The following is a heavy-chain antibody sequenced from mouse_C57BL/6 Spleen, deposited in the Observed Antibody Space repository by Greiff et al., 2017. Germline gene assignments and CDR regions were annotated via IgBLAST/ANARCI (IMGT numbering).Heavy chain of an antibody. V-gene: IGHV1-42*01. CDR3: AITTVVAEGAMCY. CDR1: GYSFTGYY. J-gene: IGHJ4*01. D-gene: IGHD1-1*01. Sequence: VQLQQSGPELVKPGASVKISCKASGYSFTGYYMNWVKQSPEKSLEWIGEINPSTGGTTYNQKFKAKATLTVDKSSSTAYMQLKSLTSEDSAVYYCAITTVVAEGAMCYWGQGTSVTASS. CDR2: INPSTGGT.